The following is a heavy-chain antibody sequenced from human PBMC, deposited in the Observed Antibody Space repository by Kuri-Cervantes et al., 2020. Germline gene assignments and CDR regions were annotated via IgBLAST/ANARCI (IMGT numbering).Heavy chain of an antibody. D-gene: IGHD2-21*01. J-gene: IGHJ3*02. CDR2: LKSKTDGGTT. V-gene: IGHV3-15*01. CDR1: GVTFNDAG. CDR3: TTSPPDSYPGSDAFDI. Sequence: GESLKISCAVSGVTFNDAGMSWVRQAPGKGLEWVVRLKSKTDGGTTDYAAPVKGRFTNSRDDSKNTLYLQMNTLKSDDTAVSKYTTSPPDSYPGSDAFDIWGQGTMVTVSS.